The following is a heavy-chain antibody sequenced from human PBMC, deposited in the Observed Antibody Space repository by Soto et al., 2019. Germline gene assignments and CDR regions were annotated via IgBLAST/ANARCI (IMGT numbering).Heavy chain of an antibody. Sequence: GGSLRLSCAASGFTFSSHWMSWFRRAPGKGLEWVANIKSDGSEKYYADSVKGRFTVSRDNAQNSVFLQMNSLRAEDTAVYYCTRVNMVAVPDASPWFDAWGQGTRVTVSS. J-gene: IGHJ5*02. CDR1: GFTFSSHW. V-gene: IGHV3-7*04. CDR3: TRVNMVAVPDASPWFDA. CDR2: IKSDGSEK. D-gene: IGHD3-10*01.